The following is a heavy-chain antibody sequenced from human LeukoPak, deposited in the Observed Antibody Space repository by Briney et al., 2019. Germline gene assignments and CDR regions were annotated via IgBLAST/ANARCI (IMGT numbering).Heavy chain of an antibody. CDR2: ISWNSGSI. CDR1: GFTFDDYT. Sequence: PGGSLRLSCAASGFTFDDYTMHWVRQAPGKGLEWVSGISWNSGSIGYADSVKGRFTVSRDDSKNMVYLQMNSLRNDDTAVYHCARDPQRWQQLPHYWYLDLWGRGTLVTVSS. CDR3: ARDPQRWQQLPHYWYLDL. V-gene: IGHV3-9*01. D-gene: IGHD5-24*01. J-gene: IGHJ2*01.